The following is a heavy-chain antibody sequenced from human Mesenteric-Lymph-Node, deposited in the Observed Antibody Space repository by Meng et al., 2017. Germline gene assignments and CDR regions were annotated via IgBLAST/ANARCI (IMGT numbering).Heavy chain of an antibody. J-gene: IGHJ4*02. Sequence: GESLKISCAASGFPFSTYEMNWVRQAPGKGLEWVSYIDGSGGSKFYADSVKGRFTISRDNAGNSLYLQMNSLRVEDTAVYYCAREPLMTYYFDYWGQGTLVTVSS. CDR1: GFPFSTYE. CDR3: AREPLMTYYFDY. D-gene: IGHD2-8*01. V-gene: IGHV3-48*03. CDR2: IDGSGGSK.